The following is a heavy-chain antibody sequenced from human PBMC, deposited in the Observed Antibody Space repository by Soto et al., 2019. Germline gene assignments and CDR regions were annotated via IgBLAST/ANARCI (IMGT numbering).Heavy chain of an antibody. CDR2: IIPIFGTA. CDR3: ARVAAAAGTSYYYYGMDV. J-gene: IGHJ6*02. CDR1: GGTFSSYA. V-gene: IGHV1-69*13. D-gene: IGHD6-13*01. Sequence: ASVKVSCKASGGTFSSYAISWVRQAPGQGLEWMGGIIPIFGTANYAQKFQGRVTITADESTSTAYMELSSLRSEDTAVYYCARVAAAAGTSYYYYGMDVWGQGTTVTVSS.